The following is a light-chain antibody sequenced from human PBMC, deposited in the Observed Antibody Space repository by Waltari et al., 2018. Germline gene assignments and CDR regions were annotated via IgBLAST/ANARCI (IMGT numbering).Light chain of an antibody. J-gene: IGKJ1*01. CDR3: QQSFTLWT. CDR2: SAS. V-gene: IGKV1-39*01. CDR1: HDVRSY. Sequence: DFQMTQSPSSLSASVGDTVTITCRASHDVRSYLNWYQQKPGKAPKLLIYSASTLQNGVPSRFSGSGSGTRFTLTITSLQPDDVAIYHCQQSFTLWTFGQGTKVEIK.